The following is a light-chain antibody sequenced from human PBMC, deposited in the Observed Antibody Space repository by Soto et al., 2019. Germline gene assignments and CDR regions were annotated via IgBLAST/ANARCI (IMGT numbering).Light chain of an antibody. CDR1: QSISSW. Sequence: DIPMTQSPSTLSASVGDRVTITCRASQSISSWLAWYQQKPGKAPKLLIYDASSLESGVPSRFSGSGSGTEFTLTISSLQPDDFATYYCQQYNQFGQGTKVEIK. CDR3: QQYNQ. CDR2: DAS. V-gene: IGKV1-5*01. J-gene: IGKJ1*01.